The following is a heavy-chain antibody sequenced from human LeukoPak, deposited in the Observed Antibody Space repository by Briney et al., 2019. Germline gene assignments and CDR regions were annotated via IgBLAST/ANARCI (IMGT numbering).Heavy chain of an antibody. V-gene: IGHV4-39*01. Sequence: SETLSLTCTVSGASIRSGDYYWGWIRQPPGKGLEWIGTIYYSGSTYYNPSLKSRVTISVDTSKNQFSLKLTSVTAADTAVYYCARSYGGHSVCDAFDIWGQGTMVTVSS. J-gene: IGHJ3*02. CDR2: IYYSGST. D-gene: IGHD4-23*01. CDR3: ARSYGGHSVCDAFDI. CDR1: GASIRSGDYY.